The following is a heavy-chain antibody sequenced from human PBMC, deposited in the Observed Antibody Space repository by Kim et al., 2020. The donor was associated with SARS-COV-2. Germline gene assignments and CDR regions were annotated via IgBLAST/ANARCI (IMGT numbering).Heavy chain of an antibody. CDR3: ARDGKDDYIWGSYRYQYY. Sequence: GGSLRLSCAASGFTFSSYSMNWVRQAPGKGLEWVSYISSSSTIYYADSVKGRFTISRDNAKNSLYLQMNSLRDEDTAVYYCARDGKDDYIWGSYRYQYY. CDR2: ISSSSTI. J-gene: IGHJ4*01. D-gene: IGHD3-16*02. CDR1: GFTFSSYS. V-gene: IGHV3-48*02.